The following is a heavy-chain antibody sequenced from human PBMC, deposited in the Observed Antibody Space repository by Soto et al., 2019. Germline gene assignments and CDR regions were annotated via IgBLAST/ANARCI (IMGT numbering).Heavy chain of an antibody. CDR1: GGTFSSYA. CDR3: ASHYDSSGYYYRGLDY. CDR2: IIPIFGTA. D-gene: IGHD3-22*01. Sequence: QVQLVQSGAEVKKPGSSVKVSCKASGGTFSSYAISWVRQAPGQGLEWMGGIIPIFGTADSAQKFQGRVTITADESTSTGNMELSSLTSEDTAVYYCASHYDSSGYYYRGLDYWGQGTLVTVSS. J-gene: IGHJ4*02. V-gene: IGHV1-69*12.